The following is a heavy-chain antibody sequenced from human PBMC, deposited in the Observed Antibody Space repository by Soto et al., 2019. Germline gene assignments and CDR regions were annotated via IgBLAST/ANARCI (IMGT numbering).Heavy chain of an antibody. J-gene: IGHJ4*02. CDR1: GFTFSDYY. Sequence: QVQLVESGGGLVKPGGSLRLSCAASGFTFSDYYMSWIRQAPGKGLEWVSYISSSSSYTNYADSVKGRFTISRDNAKNSLYLQMNSLRAEDTAVYYCARDRKIVWFGESYFDYWGQGTLVTVSS. V-gene: IGHV3-11*05. CDR3: ARDRKIVWFGESYFDY. CDR2: ISSSSSYT. D-gene: IGHD3-10*01.